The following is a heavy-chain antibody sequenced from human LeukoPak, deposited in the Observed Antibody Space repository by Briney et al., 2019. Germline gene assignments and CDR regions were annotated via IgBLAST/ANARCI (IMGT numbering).Heavy chain of an antibody. J-gene: IGHJ4*02. CDR2: ISSNGGST. D-gene: IGHD4-17*01. CDR3: ASGDYLFQPDY. CDR1: GFPFSSYA. V-gene: IGHV3-64*01. Sequence: PGGSLRLSCAASGFPFSSYAMHWVRQAPGKGLEYVSAISSNGGSTYYANSVKGRFTISRDNSKNTLYLQMGSLRAEDMAVYYCASGDYLFQPDYWGQGTLVTVSS.